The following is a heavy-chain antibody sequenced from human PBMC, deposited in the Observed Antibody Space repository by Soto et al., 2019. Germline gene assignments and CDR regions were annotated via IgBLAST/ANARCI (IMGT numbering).Heavy chain of an antibody. CDR3: ARQELGYGDLSIYYYYGMDV. Sequence: PGESLTISCKVSGYSFTSYWISWVRQMPGKGLEWMGRIDPSDSYTNYSPSFQGHVTISADKSISTAYLQWSSLKASDTAMYYCARQELGYGDLSIYYYYGMDVWGQGTTVTVSS. D-gene: IGHD4-17*01. CDR2: IDPSDSYT. V-gene: IGHV5-10-1*01. CDR1: GYSFTSYW. J-gene: IGHJ6*02.